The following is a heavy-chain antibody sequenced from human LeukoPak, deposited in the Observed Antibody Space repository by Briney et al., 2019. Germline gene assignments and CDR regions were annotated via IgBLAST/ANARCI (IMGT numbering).Heavy chain of an antibody. CDR3: AREDGYNWNYGY. CDR2: ISSSGSTI. CDR1: GFTFSSYE. D-gene: IGHD1-20*01. Sequence: GGSLRLSCAASGFTFSSYEMNWVRQAPGKGLEWVSYISSSGSTIYYADSVKGRLTISRDNAKNSLYLQMNSLRAEDTAVYYCAREDGYNWNYGYWGQGTLVTVSS. J-gene: IGHJ4*02. V-gene: IGHV3-48*03.